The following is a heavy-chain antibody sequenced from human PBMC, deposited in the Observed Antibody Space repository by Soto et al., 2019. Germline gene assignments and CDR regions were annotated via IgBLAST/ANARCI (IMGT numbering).Heavy chain of an antibody. D-gene: IGHD3-22*01. CDR1: GYTFTSYY. J-gene: IGHJ5*02. Sequence: ASVKVSCKASGYTFTSYYMHWVRQAPGQGLEWMGIINPSGGSTSYAQKFQGRVTMTRDTSTSTVYMELSSLRSEDTAVYYCARDRLAIYDSSGYSRCWFDPWGQGTLVTV. V-gene: IGHV1-46*01. CDR2: INPSGGST. CDR3: ARDRLAIYDSSGYSRCWFDP.